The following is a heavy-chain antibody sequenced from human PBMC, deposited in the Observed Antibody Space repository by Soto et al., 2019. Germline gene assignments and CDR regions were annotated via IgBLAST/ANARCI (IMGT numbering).Heavy chain of an antibody. Sequence: PGGSLRLSCAASGFTFSGYYMSWIRQAPGKGLEWVSYISSSGSTIYYADSVKGRFTISRDNAKNSLYLQMNSLRAEDTAVYYCAREVRPPPEVAGFPRGGWYYYYYGMDVWGQGTTVTVSS. CDR3: AREVRPPPEVAGFPRGGWYYYYYGMDV. CDR1: GFTFSGYY. D-gene: IGHD6-19*01. CDR2: ISSSGSTI. V-gene: IGHV3-11*01. J-gene: IGHJ6*02.